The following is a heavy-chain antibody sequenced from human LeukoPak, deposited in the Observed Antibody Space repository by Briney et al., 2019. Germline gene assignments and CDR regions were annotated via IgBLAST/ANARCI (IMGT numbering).Heavy chain of an antibody. CDR2: ISSSTSYI. Sequence: GGSLRLSCAASGFTLSSYSMNWVRQAPGKGLEWVSLISSSTSYIYYADSVKGRFTISRDNAKNSLYLQMNSLRGEDTAVYYCARDREVYGDLVYWGQGTLVTVSS. V-gene: IGHV3-21*01. CDR1: GFTLSSYS. D-gene: IGHD4-17*01. J-gene: IGHJ4*02. CDR3: ARDREVYGDLVY.